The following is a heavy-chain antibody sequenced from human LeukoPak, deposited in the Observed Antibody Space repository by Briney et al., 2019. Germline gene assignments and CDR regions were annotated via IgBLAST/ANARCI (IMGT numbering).Heavy chain of an antibody. Sequence: SETLSLTCTVSGGSISSHYWSWIRLPPGKGLEWIGYIYYSGSTNYNPSLKSRVTISVDTSKNQFSLKLSSVTAADTAVYYCARAAGYYYYYYMDVWGKGTTVTVSS. J-gene: IGHJ6*03. V-gene: IGHV4-59*11. CDR3: ARAAGYYYYYYMDV. CDR2: IYYSGST. CDR1: GGSISSHY. D-gene: IGHD6-13*01.